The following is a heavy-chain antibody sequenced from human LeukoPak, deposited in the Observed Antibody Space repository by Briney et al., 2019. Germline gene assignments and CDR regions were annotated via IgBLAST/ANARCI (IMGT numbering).Heavy chain of an antibody. Sequence: GGSLRLSCAASGFTFNDFAMHWVRQTPGKGLEWVSGISWNSGSIGYADSVKGRFTISRDNGKNALYLEMNSLRAEDTAFYYCARDLAYSRLDYWGQGMLVTVSS. CDR2: ISWNSGSI. CDR1: GFTFNDFA. V-gene: IGHV3-9*01. J-gene: IGHJ4*02. CDR3: ARDLAYSRLDY. D-gene: IGHD5-18*01.